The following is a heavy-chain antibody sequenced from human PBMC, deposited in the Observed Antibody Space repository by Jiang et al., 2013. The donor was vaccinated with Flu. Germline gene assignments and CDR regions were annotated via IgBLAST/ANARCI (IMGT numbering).Heavy chain of an antibody. CDR3: AHVGGNGNYFDY. J-gene: IGHJ4*02. CDR1: GFSLSTSGVG. Sequence: KPTQTLTLTCTFSGFSLSTSGVGVGWIRQPPGKALEWLALIYWTDDERYRPSLKSRLTITKDTSKNQVVLTLTSMDPVDTATYYCAHVGGNGNYFDYWGQGTLVTVSS. D-gene: IGHD3-16*01. CDR2: IYWTDDE. V-gene: IGHV2-5*01.